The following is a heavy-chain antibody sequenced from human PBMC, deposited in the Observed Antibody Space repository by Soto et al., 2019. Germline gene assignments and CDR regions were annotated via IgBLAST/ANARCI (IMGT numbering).Heavy chain of an antibody. CDR2: ISAYNGNT. Sequence: ASVKVSCKASGYTFTSYGISWVRQAPGQGLEWMGWISAYNGNTNYAQKLQGRVTMTTDTSTSTAYMELRSLRSDDTAVYYCARMKFHDYGDYGWFDPWGQGTLVTVSS. J-gene: IGHJ5*02. CDR3: ARMKFHDYGDYGWFDP. CDR1: GYTFTSYG. V-gene: IGHV1-18*01. D-gene: IGHD4-17*01.